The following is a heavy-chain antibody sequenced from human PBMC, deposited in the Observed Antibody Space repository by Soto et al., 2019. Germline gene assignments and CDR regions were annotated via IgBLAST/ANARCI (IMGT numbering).Heavy chain of an antibody. Sequence: QVQLVESGGGLVKPGGSLRLSCAASGFTFRDYNMSWIRQAPGKGLEWVSYISSSNSYTNYADSVKGRFTISRDNAKNSLYLQMNSLRAEDTAVYYCARHVHDAFDIWGQGTMVTVSS. V-gene: IGHV3-11*05. CDR3: ARHVHDAFDI. CDR1: GFTFRDYN. D-gene: IGHD3-10*02. J-gene: IGHJ3*02. CDR2: ISSSNSYT.